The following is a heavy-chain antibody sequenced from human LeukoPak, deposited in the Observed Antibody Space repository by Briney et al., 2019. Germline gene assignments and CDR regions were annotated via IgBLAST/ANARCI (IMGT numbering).Heavy chain of an antibody. CDR2: INHSGST. CDR3: AGKYGGIDY. D-gene: IGHD1-26*01. J-gene: IGHJ4*02. V-gene: IGHV4-34*01. CDR1: CGSFSGYY. Sequence: PSGTLSLTCAAYCGSFSGYYWSWIRQPPGKGLELSGEINHSGSTNYNPSLKSRVTISVDTSKNQFSLKLSSVTAADTAVYYCAGKYGGIDYWGQGTLVTVSS.